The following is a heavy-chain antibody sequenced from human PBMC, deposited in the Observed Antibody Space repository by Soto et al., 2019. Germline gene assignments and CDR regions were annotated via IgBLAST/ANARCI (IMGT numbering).Heavy chain of an antibody. D-gene: IGHD1-20*01. V-gene: IGHV1-69*01. CDR2: IIPIFGIT. CDR3: ARDPRSITGTTSSEDFQF. Sequence: QAHLMQSGAEVKKPGSSVKVSCKASGGTFSGYAISWVRQRPGRGLEWMGGIIPIFGITTYAEKFQGRITFAADESTGTAFMDLRSLTSEDTAVYYCARDPRSITGTTSSEDFQFWGPGTQVSVSS. J-gene: IGHJ1*01. CDR1: GGTFSGYA.